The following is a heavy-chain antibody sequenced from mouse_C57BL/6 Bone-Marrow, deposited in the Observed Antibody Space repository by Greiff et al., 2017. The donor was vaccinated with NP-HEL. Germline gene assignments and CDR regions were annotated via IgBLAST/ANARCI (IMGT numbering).Heavy chain of an antibody. Sequence: VQLQQSGPGLVQPSQSLSITCTVSGFSLTSYGVHWVRQSPGKGLEWLGVIWSGGSTDYNAAFISRLSISKDNSKSQVFFKMNSLQADDTAIYYCARRGRDYGSSYWYFDVWGTGTTVTVSS. J-gene: IGHJ1*03. D-gene: IGHD1-1*01. CDR2: IWSGGST. V-gene: IGHV2-2*01. CDR3: ARRGRDYGSSYWYFDV. CDR1: GFSLTSYG.